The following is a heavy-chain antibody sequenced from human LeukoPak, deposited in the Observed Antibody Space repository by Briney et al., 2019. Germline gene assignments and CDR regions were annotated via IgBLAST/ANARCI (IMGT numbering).Heavy chain of an antibody. Sequence: PSETLSLTCAVYGGSFSGYYWSWIRQPPGKGLEWIGEINHSGSTNYNPSLKSRVTISVDTSKNQFSLKLSSVTAADTAVYYCARQDYGGNLSLGMDVWGKGTTVTVSS. V-gene: IGHV4-34*01. CDR2: INHSGST. CDR1: GGSFSGYY. J-gene: IGHJ6*04. CDR3: ARQDYGGNLSLGMDV. D-gene: IGHD4-23*01.